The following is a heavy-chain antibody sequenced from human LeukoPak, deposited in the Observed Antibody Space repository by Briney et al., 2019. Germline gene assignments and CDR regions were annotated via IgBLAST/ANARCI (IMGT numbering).Heavy chain of an antibody. CDR1: VDSISNYY. CDR2: NYHSGSP. CDR3: ARLAMIRGVCVWFDP. J-gene: IGHJ5*02. V-gene: IGHV4-4*08. Sequence: SDTQTLTCTVSVDSISNYYWSWIRQPTGKGLEWLGYNYHSGSPNYNPSIKSRVTTSLGPSKKQFSLKLSPVTAADTAVYYCARLAMIRGVCVWFDPWGQGTLVTVSS. D-gene: IGHD3-10*01.